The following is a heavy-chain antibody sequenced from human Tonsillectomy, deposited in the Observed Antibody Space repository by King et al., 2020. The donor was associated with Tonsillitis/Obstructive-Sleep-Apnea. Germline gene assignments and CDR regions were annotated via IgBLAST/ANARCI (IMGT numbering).Heavy chain of an antibody. D-gene: IGHD6-13*01. CDR1: GLTFSTYG. Sequence: VQLVESGGGVVQPGRSLRLSCAASGLTFSTYGMHWVRQAPGKGLDGVAVTLHYGINNYSSDSVKGRCTISRDNSKNTLYLLMNSLRAEDTAVYYCAKFRSSWYTDAFDIWGQGTMVTVSS. V-gene: IGHV3-30*18. CDR2: TLHYGINN. J-gene: IGHJ3*02. CDR3: AKFRSSWYTDAFDI.